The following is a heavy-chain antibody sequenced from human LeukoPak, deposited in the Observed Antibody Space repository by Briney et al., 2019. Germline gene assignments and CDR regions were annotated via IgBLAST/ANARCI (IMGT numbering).Heavy chain of an antibody. CDR3: AKGSGIAVAGIHPGGAFDY. V-gene: IGHV3-30*18. J-gene: IGHJ4*02. Sequence: GSLRLSCAASGFTFSSYGMHWVRQAPGKGLEWVAVISYDGSNKYYADSVKGRFTISRDNSKNTLYVQMNSLRAEDTAVYYCAKGSGIAVAGIHPGGAFDYWGQGTLVTVSS. CDR2: ISYDGSNK. D-gene: IGHD6-19*01. CDR1: GFTFSSYG.